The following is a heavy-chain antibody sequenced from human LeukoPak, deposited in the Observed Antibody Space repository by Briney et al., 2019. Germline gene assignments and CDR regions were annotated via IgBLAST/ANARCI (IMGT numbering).Heavy chain of an antibody. V-gene: IGHV3-23*01. CDR2: ISGSGGST. Sequence: GGSLRLSCAASGFTFSSYAMSLVRQAPGKGLDLVSAISGSGGSTYYAGSVKGRFTISRDNSKNTLYLQMNSLRAEDTAVYYCAKVKGGIQYPKHFDYWGQGTLVTVSS. CDR3: AKVKGGIQYPKHFDY. CDR1: GFTFSSYA. D-gene: IGHD5-18*01. J-gene: IGHJ4*02.